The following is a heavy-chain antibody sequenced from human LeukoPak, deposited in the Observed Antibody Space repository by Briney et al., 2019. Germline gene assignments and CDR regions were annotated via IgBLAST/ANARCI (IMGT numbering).Heavy chain of an antibody. CDR3: VVVAASNFDY. J-gene: IGHJ4*02. Sequence: GGSLRLSCAASGFTFSSYAMSWVPQAPGKGLEWVSASSGSGGSTYYAVSVKGRFTISRDNSKNTLYLQMNSLRAEYTAVYYCVVVAASNFDYWGQGTLVTVSS. CDR1: GFTFSSYA. CDR2: SSGSGGST. D-gene: IGHD2-15*01. V-gene: IGHV3-23*01.